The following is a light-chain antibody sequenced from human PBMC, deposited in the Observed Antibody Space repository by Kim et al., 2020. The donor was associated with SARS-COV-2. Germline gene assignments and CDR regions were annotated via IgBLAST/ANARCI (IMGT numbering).Light chain of an antibody. CDR2: WAS. Sequence: DIVLTQSPDSLAMSLGERATINCKSSQSVLYSSNNKNYLAWYQHKPGQPPKLLIYWASTRESGVPARFSGSGSGTDFTLTISSLQAEDVAVFHCQQYCTSPHTLGGGKRVEL. CDR1: QSVLYSSNNKNY. J-gene: IGKJ4*01. V-gene: IGKV4-1*01. CDR3: QQYCTSPHT.